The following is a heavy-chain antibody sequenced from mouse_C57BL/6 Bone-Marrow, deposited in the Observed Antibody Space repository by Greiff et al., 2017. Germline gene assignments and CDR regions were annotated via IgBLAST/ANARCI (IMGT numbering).Heavy chain of an antibody. CDR3: ARPYYSNYWYFDV. CDR1: GYTFTDYY. J-gene: IGHJ1*03. D-gene: IGHD2-5*01. V-gene: IGHV1-26*01. CDR2: INPNNGGT. Sequence: VQLQQSGPELVKPGASVKISCKASGYTFTDYYMNWVKQSHGKSLEWIGDINPNNGGTNYNEKFKSKATLTVDTSSSTAYMQLSSLTSEDSAVYYCARPYYSNYWYFDVWGTGTTVTVSS.